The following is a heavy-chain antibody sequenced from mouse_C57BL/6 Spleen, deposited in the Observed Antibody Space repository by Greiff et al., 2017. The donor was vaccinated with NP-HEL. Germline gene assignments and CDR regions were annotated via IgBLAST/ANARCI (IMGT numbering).Heavy chain of an antibody. J-gene: IGHJ3*01. CDR3: ARDDGYYVRAY. D-gene: IGHD2-3*01. CDR2: IYPRDGST. CDR1: GYTFTSYD. Sequence: VQLQQSGPELVKPGASVKLSCKASGYTFTSYDINWVKQRPGQGLEWIGWIYPRDGSTKYNGKFKGKATLTVDTSSSTAYMELHSLTSEDSAVYFCARDDGYYVRAYWGQGTLVTVSA. V-gene: IGHV1-85*01.